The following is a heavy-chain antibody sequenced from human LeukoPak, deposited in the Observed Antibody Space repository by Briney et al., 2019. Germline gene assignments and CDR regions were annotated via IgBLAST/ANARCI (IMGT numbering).Heavy chain of an antibody. CDR2: ISAYNGNT. V-gene: IGHV1-18*01. J-gene: IGHJ4*02. CDR1: GYTFTSYG. CDR3: ARVSEETGSGY. Sequence: ASVKVSCKASGYTFTSYGISWVRQAPGQGLEWMGWISAYNGNTNYAQKLQGRVTMTRDKSTSTVYMELSRLRSEDTAVYYCARVSEETGSGYWGQGTLVTVSS. D-gene: IGHD3-10*01.